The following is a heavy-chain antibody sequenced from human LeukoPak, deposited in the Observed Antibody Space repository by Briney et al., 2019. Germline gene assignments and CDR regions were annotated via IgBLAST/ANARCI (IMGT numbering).Heavy chain of an antibody. V-gene: IGHV3-64D*09. J-gene: IGHJ4*02. CDR3: VKLSPYSGYDH. CDR2: ISSNGGST. D-gene: IGHD5-12*01. CDR1: GFTFSSYA. Sequence: PGGSLRLSCSASGFTFSSYAMHWVRQAPGKGLEYVSGISSNGGSTYYADSVKGTFTISRDNSKNTLYLQMSSLRAEDTAMYYCVKLSPYSGYDHWGQGTLVTVSS.